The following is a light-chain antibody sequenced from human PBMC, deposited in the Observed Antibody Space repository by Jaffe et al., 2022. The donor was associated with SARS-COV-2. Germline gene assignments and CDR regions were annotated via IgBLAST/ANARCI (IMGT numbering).Light chain of an antibody. CDR2: GNN. CDR3: QSYDPSPRTSLV. Sequence: QSVLTQPPSVSGAPGQRVTISCTGSSSNIGAGYDVHWYQQLPGTAPKVLIYGNNNRPSGVPDRFSGSRSGTSASLAITGLQAEDEADYYCQSYDPSPRTSLVFGTGTKVTVL. J-gene: IGLJ1*01. V-gene: IGLV1-40*01. CDR1: SSNIGAGYD.